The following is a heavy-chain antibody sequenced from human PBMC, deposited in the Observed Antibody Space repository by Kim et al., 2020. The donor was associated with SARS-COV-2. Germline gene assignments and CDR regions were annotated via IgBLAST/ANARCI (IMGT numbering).Heavy chain of an antibody. CDR3: ARHRGIEMFDY. Sequence: HVTISADKSISTAYLQWSSLKASDTAMYYCARHRGIEMFDYWGQGTLVTVSS. D-gene: IGHD3-10*01. V-gene: IGHV5-10-1*01. J-gene: IGHJ4*02.